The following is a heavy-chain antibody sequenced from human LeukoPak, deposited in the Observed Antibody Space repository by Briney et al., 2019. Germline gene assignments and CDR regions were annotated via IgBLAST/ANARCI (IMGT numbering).Heavy chain of an antibody. J-gene: IGHJ3*02. CDR2: ISGSGGST. CDR3: ATLSGSYGDAFDI. Sequence: PGGSLRLSCAASGFTFSSYAMSWVRQAPGKGLEWVSAISGSGGSTYYADSVKGRFTISRVNSKNTLYLQMNSLRAEDTAVYYCATLSGSYGDAFDIWGQGTMVTVSS. V-gene: IGHV3-23*01. D-gene: IGHD1-26*01. CDR1: GFTFSSYA.